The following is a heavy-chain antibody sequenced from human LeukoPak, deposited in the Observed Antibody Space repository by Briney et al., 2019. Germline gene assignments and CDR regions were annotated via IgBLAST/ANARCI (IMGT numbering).Heavy chain of an antibody. Sequence: ASVKVSCKASGYTFTGYYMRWVRQAPGQGLEWMGWINPNSGGTNYAQKFQGRVTMTRDTSISTAYMELSRLRSDDTAVYYCARKTMVRGGEYYYGMDVWGKGTTVTVSS. CDR1: GYTFTGYY. D-gene: IGHD3-10*01. CDR3: ARKTMVRGGEYYYGMDV. J-gene: IGHJ6*04. CDR2: INPNSGGT. V-gene: IGHV1-2*02.